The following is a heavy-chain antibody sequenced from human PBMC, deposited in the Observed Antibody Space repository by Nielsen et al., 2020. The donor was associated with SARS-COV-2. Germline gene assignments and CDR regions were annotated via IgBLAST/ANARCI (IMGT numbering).Heavy chain of an antibody. CDR1: GYTFTSYY. J-gene: IGHJ6*02. Sequence: ASVKVSCKASGYTFTSYYMHWVRQAPGQGLEWMGIINPSGGSTSYAQKFQGRVTMTRDTSTSTVYMELSSLRSEDTAVYYCAMSSSWYASYYYYGMDVGGQGTTVTVSS. CDR2: INPSGGST. D-gene: IGHD6-13*01. CDR3: AMSSSWYASYYYYGMDV. V-gene: IGHV1-46*01.